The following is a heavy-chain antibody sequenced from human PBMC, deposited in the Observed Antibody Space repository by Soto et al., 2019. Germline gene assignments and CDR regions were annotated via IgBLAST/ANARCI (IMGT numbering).Heavy chain of an antibody. Sequence: PGKGLEWIGSIYYSGSTNYNPSLKSRVTISVDTSKNQFSLKLSSVTAADTAVYYCARGGNYYVFFFQAEDGIRDL. CDR2: IYYSGST. D-gene: IGHD3-10*02. CDR3: ARGGNYYVFFFQAEDGIRDL. J-gene: IGHJ2*01. V-gene: IGHV4-39*01.